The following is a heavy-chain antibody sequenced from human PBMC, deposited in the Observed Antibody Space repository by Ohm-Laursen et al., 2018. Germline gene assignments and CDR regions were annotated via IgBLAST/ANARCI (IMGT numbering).Heavy chain of an antibody. Sequence: GESLKISCKGSGYSFTSYWIGWVRQMPGKGLEWMGIIYPGDSDTRYSPSFQAQVTISANKSISTAYLQWSGLKASNTAIYYCARPLRGYAFDIWGQGTMVTASS. CDR3: ARPLRGYAFDI. J-gene: IGHJ3*02. CDR2: IYPGDSDT. D-gene: IGHD3-22*01. CDR1: GYSFTSYW. V-gene: IGHV5-51*01.